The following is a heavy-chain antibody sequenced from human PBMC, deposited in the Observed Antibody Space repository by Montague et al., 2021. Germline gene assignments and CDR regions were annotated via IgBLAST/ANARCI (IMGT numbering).Heavy chain of an antibody. J-gene: IGHJ4*02. Sequence: SLRLSCATSGFTFSSYTMNWVRQAPGKGLEWVSTISSSSRYIFYADSVKGRFTISRDNAKKALYLQMTSLRVEDTAVYYCARGGSGWPYLDFWGQGTLVTVSS. V-gene: IGHV3-21*01. D-gene: IGHD6-19*01. CDR1: GFTFSSYT. CDR3: ARGGSGWPYLDF. CDR2: ISSSSRYI.